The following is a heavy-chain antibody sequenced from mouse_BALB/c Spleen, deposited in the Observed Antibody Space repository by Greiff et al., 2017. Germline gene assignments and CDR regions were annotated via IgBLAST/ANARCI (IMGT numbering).Heavy chain of an antibody. CDR1: GFTFSDYY. CDR3: ARSYGNDAWFAY. V-gene: IGHV5-4*02. CDR2: ISDGGSYT. D-gene: IGHD2-2*01. Sequence: EVQGVESGGGLVKPGGSLKLSCAASGFTFSDYYMYWVRQTPEKRLEWVATISDGGSYTYYPDSVKGRFTISRDNAKNNLYLQMSSLKSEDTAMYYCARSYGNDAWFAYWGQGTLVTVSA. J-gene: IGHJ3*01.